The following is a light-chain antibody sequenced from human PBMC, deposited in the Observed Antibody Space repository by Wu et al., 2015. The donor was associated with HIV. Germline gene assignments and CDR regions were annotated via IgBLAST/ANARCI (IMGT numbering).Light chain of an antibody. V-gene: IGKV1-8*01. CDR2: AAS. Sequence: AIRLTQSPSSLSASTGDRVTITCRASQDITTSLAWYQQKPGKAPKLLIFAASSLQSGVPSRFSGSGSGTDFTLTISCLQSEDFANFLCQQYSAGVTFGGGTKGADQT. CDR3: QQYSAGVT. J-gene: IGKJ4*01. CDR1: QDITTS.